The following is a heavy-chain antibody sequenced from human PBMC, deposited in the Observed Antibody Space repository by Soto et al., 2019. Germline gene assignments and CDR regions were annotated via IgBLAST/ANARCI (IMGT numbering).Heavy chain of an antibody. D-gene: IGHD6-13*01. CDR3: ARGLKDSSSWYGDYYYGMDV. CDR2: INHSGST. CDR1: GGSFSGYY. V-gene: IGHV4-34*01. Sequence: SETLSLTCAVYGGSFSGYYWSWIRQPPGKGLEWIGEINHSGSTNYNPSLKSRVTISVDTSKNQFSLKRSSVTAADTAVYYCARGLKDSSSWYGDYYYGMDVWGQGTTVTVSS. J-gene: IGHJ6*02.